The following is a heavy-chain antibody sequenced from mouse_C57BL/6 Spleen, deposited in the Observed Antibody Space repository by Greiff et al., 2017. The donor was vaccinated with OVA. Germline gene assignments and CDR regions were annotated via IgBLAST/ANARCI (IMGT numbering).Heavy chain of an antibody. D-gene: IGHD4-1*01. CDR3: ARTGKGYYFDY. V-gene: IGHV1-82*01. Sequence: VKLQESGPELVKPGASVKISCKASGYAFSSSWMNWVKQRPGKGLEWIGRIYPGDGDTNYNGKFKGKATLTADKSSSTAYMQLSSLTSEDSAVYFCARTGKGYYFDYWGQGTTLTVSS. J-gene: IGHJ2*01. CDR1: GYAFSSSW. CDR2: IYPGDGDT.